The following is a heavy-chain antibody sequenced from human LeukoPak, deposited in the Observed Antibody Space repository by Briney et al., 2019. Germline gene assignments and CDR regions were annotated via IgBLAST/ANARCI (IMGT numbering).Heavy chain of an antibody. V-gene: IGHV3-21*01. Sequence: PGGSLRLSCAASGFTFGSYSLNWVRQAPGKGLEWVSSISSSGSYIHYADSVKGRFGISRDNAKNSLYLQMHSLSAEDTAVYYCARDPGYCTASTCYSMPFDNWGQGPLVTVSS. CDR3: ARDPGYCTASTCYSMPFDN. CDR1: GFTFGSYS. CDR2: ISSSGSYI. J-gene: IGHJ4*02. D-gene: IGHD2-15*01.